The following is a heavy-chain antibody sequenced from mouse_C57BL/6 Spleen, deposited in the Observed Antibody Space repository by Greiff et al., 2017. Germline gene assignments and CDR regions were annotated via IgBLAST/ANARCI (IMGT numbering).Heavy chain of an antibody. V-gene: IGHV5-17*01. CDR1: GFTFSDYG. J-gene: IGHJ2*01. CDR2: ISSGSSTI. CDR3: ARDYGRLYFDY. D-gene: IGHD1-1*01. Sequence: EVKLVESGGGLVKPGGSLKLSCAASGFTFSDYGMHWVRQAPEKGLEWVAYISSGSSTIYSADTVKGRFTISRDNAKTTLFLQMTSLRSEDTAMYYGARDYGRLYFDYWGQGTTLTVSS.